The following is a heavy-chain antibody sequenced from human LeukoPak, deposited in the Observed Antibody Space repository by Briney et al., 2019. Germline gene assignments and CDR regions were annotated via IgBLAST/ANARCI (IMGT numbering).Heavy chain of an antibody. J-gene: IGHJ4*02. Sequence: PGGSLRLSCVASGFTFSDYYVSWIRQAPGKGLEWVSYITAGTTYTKYADSVKGRFTISRDTTKNSVSLQMNSLRVEDTAVYYCAKSLDSSSWFYSDHWGLGTLVTVSS. CDR2: ITAGTTYT. D-gene: IGHD6-19*01. V-gene: IGHV3-11*06. CDR3: AKSLDSSSWFYSDH. CDR1: GFTFSDYY.